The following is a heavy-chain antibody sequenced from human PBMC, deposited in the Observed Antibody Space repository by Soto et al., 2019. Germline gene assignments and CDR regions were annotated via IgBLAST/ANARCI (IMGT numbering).Heavy chain of an antibody. CDR3: AKILVVAATLNDY. CDR2: ISYDGSNK. D-gene: IGHD2-15*01. Sequence: QVQLVESGGGVVQPGRSLRLSCAASGFTFSSYGMHWVRQAPGKGLEWVAVISYDGSNKYYADSVKGRFTISRDNSKNTLYLQMNSLRAEDTAVYYCAKILVVAATLNDYWGQGTLVTVSS. V-gene: IGHV3-30*18. J-gene: IGHJ4*02. CDR1: GFTFSSYG.